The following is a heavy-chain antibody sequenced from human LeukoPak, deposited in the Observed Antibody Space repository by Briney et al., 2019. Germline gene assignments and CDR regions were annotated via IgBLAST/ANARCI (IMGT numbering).Heavy chain of an antibody. J-gene: IGHJ4*02. Sequence: GASVKVSCKASGYTFTSYGISWVRQAPGQGLEWMGWISAYNDNTNYAQRLQGRVTMTTDTSTSTAYMELRSLRSDDTAVYYCARNQKPEVGSGSNHFDYWGQGTLVAVSS. D-gene: IGHD1-26*01. CDR3: ARNQKPEVGSGSNHFDY. CDR2: ISAYNDNT. V-gene: IGHV1-18*01. CDR1: GYTFTSYG.